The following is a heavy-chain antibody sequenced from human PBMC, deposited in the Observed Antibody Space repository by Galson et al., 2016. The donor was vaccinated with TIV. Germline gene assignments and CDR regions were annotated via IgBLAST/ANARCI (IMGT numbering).Heavy chain of an antibody. V-gene: IGHV1-18*04. D-gene: IGHD3-22*01. CDR1: GYIFTNYG. J-gene: IGHJ6*02. CDR2: ISAYNGET. Sequence: SVKVSCKASGYIFTNYGFTWVRQAPGQGLEWMGWISAYNGETDYAQRVQDRVAMTIDTSASTAYMELRSLRSDDTAVYFCARDRATLTFILVADYYYGLTSEAKGPRSPSP. CDR3: ARDRATLTFILVADYYYGLTS.